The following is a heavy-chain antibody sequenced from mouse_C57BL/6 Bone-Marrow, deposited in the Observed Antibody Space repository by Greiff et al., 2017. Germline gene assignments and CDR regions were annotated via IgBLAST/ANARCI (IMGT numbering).Heavy chain of an antibody. CDR2: IDPEDGET. J-gene: IGHJ4*01. CDR3: SRTYGNYYYAMDY. V-gene: IGHV14-2*01. CDR1: GFNINDYY. D-gene: IGHD2-10*02. Sequence: EVQLQQPGAELVKPGASVKLSCTASGFNINDYYMHWVKQRPEQGLEWIGRIDPEDGETKYAPKFQGKATITADTSSNTAYLQLSSLTSEDTAVDYCSRTYGNYYYAMDYWGQGTSVTVSA.